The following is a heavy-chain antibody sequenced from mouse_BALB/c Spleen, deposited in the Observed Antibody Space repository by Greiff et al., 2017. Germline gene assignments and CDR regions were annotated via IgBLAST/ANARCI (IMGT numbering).Heavy chain of an antibody. J-gene: IGHJ3*01. D-gene: IGHD1-1*01. Sequence: VQLQQSGAELVKPGASVKLSCTASGFNIKDTYMHWVKQRPEQGLEWIGRIDPANGNTKYDPKFQGKATITADTSSNTAYLQLSSLTSEDTAVYYCASSRYSWFADWGQGTLVTVSA. CDR2: IDPANGNT. CDR1: GFNIKDTY. CDR3: ASSRYSWFAD. V-gene: IGHV14-3*02.